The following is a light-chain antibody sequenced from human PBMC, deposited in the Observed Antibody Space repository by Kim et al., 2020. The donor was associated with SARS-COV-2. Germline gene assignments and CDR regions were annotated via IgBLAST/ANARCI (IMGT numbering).Light chain of an antibody. CDR3: QVWDSSSDHRV. CDR2: YDS. Sequence: SYELTQPPSVSVAPGKTARITCGGNNIGSKSVHWYQQKPGQAPVLVIYYDSDRPSGIPERFSGSNSGNTATLTISRVEARDEADYYCQVWDSSSDHRVFGGGTKLTVL. CDR1: NIGSKS. J-gene: IGLJ3*02. V-gene: IGLV3-21*04.